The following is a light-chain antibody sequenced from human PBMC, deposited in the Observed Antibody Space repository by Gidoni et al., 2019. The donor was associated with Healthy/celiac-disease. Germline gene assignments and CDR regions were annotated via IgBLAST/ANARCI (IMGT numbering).Light chain of an antibody. J-gene: IGKJ1*01. CDR1: QSISSY. V-gene: IGKV1-39*01. CDR2: AAS. CDR3: QQSYSTPT. Sequence: DIQMTQSPSSLSASVGDRVTITCRASQSISSYLNWNQQKPGKAPKLLIYAASSLQSGVPSRLSGSGSGTDFTLTISSLQPEDFATYYCQQSYSTPTFGQGTKVEIK.